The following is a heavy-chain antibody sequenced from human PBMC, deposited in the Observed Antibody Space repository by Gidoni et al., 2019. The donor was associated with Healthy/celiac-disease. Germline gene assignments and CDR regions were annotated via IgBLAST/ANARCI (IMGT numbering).Heavy chain of an antibody. CDR2: IYTSGST. CDR1: GCSISSGSYY. Sequence: QVHLQESCPGLVQPSQTLSLTCTVSGCSISSGSYYWSWIRQPAGKGLEWIGRIYTSGSTNYNPALKSRVTISVDTSKNQFSLKLSAVTAADTAVYYCARELGEDDYDYWGQGTLVTVSS. CDR3: ARELGEDDYDY. J-gene: IGHJ4*02. D-gene: IGHD3-16*01. V-gene: IGHV4-61*02.